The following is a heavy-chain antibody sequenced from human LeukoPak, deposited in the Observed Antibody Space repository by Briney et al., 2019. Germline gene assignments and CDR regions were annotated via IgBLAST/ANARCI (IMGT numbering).Heavy chain of an antibody. CDR2: IDQDGSEK. CDR1: GFTFSNYW. Sequence: GGSLRLSCAASGFTFSNYWMTWVRQAPGQGLEWVANIDQDGSEKFYVDSVKGRFTISRDNAKDSLYLQMNSLRAEDTALYYCARDQGAAGDYWGQGTLVTVSS. V-gene: IGHV3-7*01. D-gene: IGHD6-13*01. CDR3: ARDQGAAGDY. J-gene: IGHJ4*02.